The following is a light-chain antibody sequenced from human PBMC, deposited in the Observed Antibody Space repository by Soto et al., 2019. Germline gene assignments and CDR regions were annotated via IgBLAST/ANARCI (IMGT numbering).Light chain of an antibody. CDR1: RSDVGAYNY. Sequence: QSALTQPRSVSGSPGQSVTISCTGARSDVGAYNYVSWYQQHPGKAPKLMIYDVSTRPSGVPDRFSGSKSGTTASLTISGLQAEDEADYYCCSYAGSPYVFGTGTKVTVL. CDR3: CSYAGSPYV. J-gene: IGLJ1*01. CDR2: DVS. V-gene: IGLV2-11*01.